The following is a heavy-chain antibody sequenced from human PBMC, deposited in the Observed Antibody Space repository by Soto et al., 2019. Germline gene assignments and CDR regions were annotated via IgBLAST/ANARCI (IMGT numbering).Heavy chain of an antibody. D-gene: IGHD3-10*01. Sequence: EVQLVESGGGLVKPGGSLTLSCAASGFTFTYAWMNWVRQAPGTGLEWVGRIKSKTAGGTTDYPAPVKGRFTISRDDSKNTLFLQTNSLKAENTAVYYCATDGGAWGQGTLVTVSS. J-gene: IGHJ5*02. CDR1: GFTFTYAW. V-gene: IGHV3-15*07. CDR3: ATDGGA. CDR2: IKSKTAGGTT.